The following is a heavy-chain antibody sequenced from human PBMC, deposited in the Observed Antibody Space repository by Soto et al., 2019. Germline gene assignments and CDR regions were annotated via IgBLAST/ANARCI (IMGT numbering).Heavy chain of an antibody. CDR1: GGSISSYY. CDR2: IYSSVST. J-gene: IGHJ4*02. V-gene: IGHV4-59*01. Sequence: QVQLQESGPGLVKPSETLSLTCTVSGGSISSYYWSWIRQPPGKGLEWIGYIYSSVSTNYNPSLKGRVTMSLDTSKNQVSLNVTSVTAADTAVYYCAATPRYWGQGRLVTVSS. D-gene: IGHD1-26*01. CDR3: AATPRY.